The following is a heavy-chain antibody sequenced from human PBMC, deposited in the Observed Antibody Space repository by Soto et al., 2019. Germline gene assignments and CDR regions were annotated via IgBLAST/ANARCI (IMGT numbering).Heavy chain of an antibody. Sequence: SETLSLTCTVSGGSISSYYWSWIRQPPGKGLEWIGYIYYSGSTNYNPSLKSRVTISVDTSKNQFSLKLSSVTAADTAVYYCARGYLDYSTHFDPWGQGTLVTVSS. J-gene: IGHJ5*02. D-gene: IGHD6-13*01. CDR3: ARGYLDYSTHFDP. CDR2: IYYSGST. V-gene: IGHV4-59*01. CDR1: GGSISSYY.